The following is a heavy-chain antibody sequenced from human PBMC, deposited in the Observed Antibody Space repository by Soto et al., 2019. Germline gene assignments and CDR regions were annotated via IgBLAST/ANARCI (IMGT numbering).Heavy chain of an antibody. J-gene: IGHJ4*02. CDR1: GFTFDDYA. V-gene: IGHV3-33*08. CDR2: ICWNGSSI. CDR3: ARDQPPYYDFWSGYPYFDY. Sequence: PGGSLRLSCAASGFTFDDYAMHWVRQAPGKGLEWVAVICWNGSSIYYADSVKGRFTTSRDNSKNTLYLQMNSLRAEDTAVYYCARDQPPYYDFWSGYPYFDYWGQGTLVTVSS. D-gene: IGHD3-3*01.